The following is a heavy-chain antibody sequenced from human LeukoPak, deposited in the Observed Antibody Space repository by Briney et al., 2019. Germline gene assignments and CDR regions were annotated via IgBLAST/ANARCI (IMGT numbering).Heavy chain of an antibody. Sequence: SETLSLTCTVSGGSISSSSYYWGWIRQPPGKGLEWIGSIYYSGSTYYNPSLKSRVTISVDRSKNQFSLKLSSVTAADTAMYYCARAGFCSNTSCFRDAFDIWGQGTMVTVSS. V-gene: IGHV4-39*07. D-gene: IGHD2-2*01. CDR1: GGSISSSSYY. CDR3: ARAGFCSNTSCFRDAFDI. CDR2: IYYSGST. J-gene: IGHJ3*02.